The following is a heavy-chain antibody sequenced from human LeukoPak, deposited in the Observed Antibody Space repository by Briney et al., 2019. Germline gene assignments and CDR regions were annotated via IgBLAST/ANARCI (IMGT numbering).Heavy chain of an antibody. CDR1: GGSFSGYY. CDR3: ARGAAFDY. Sequence: PSETLSLTCAVYGGSFSGYYWSWIRQPPGKGLEWIGEINHSGSTNYNPSLKSRVTISVDTSKNQFSLKLSSVTAADTAVYYCARGAAFDYWGRGTLVTVSS. D-gene: IGHD6-25*01. CDR2: INHSGST. V-gene: IGHV4-34*01. J-gene: IGHJ4*02.